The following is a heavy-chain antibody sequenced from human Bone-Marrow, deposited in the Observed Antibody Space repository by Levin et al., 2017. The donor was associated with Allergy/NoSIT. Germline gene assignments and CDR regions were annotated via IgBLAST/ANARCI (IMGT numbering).Heavy chain of an antibody. J-gene: IGHJ4*02. Sequence: GESLKISCAASGFTFSSYGMHWVRQAPGKGLEWVAVIWYDGSNKYYADSVKGRFTISRDNSKNTLYLQMNSLRAEDTAVYYCARDLPYYYDSSGYFDYWGQGTLVTVSS. V-gene: IGHV3-33*01. CDR3: ARDLPYYYDSSGYFDY. D-gene: IGHD3-22*01. CDR2: IWYDGSNK. CDR1: GFTFSSYG.